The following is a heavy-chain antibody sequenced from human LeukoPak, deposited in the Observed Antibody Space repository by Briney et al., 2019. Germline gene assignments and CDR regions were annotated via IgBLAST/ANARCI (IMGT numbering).Heavy chain of an antibody. CDR3: AREGCSSTSCSQTSFDS. CDR1: GGSISSFY. V-gene: IGHV4-59*01. Sequence: SETLSLTCTVSGGSISSFYWHWIRQPPGKGLEWIGSIYYTGSTNYNPSLKSRVTISVDRSKNQFSLKLTSLTAADTAVYYCAREGCSSTSCSQTSFDSWGQGTLVSVSS. D-gene: IGHD2-2*01. CDR2: IYYTGST. J-gene: IGHJ4*02.